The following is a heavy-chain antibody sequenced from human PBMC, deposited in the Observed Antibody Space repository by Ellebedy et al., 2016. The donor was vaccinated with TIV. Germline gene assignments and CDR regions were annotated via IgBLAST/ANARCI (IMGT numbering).Heavy chain of an antibody. D-gene: IGHD3-10*01. J-gene: IGHJ4*02. Sequence: GESLKISXAASGFTFSSYSMNWVRQAPGKGLEWVSSISSSSSYIYYADSVKGRFTISRDNAKNSLYLQMNSLRAEDTAVYYCARNGFGEDYWGQGTLVTVSS. CDR2: ISSSSSYI. CDR3: ARNGFGEDY. V-gene: IGHV3-21*04. CDR1: GFTFSSYS.